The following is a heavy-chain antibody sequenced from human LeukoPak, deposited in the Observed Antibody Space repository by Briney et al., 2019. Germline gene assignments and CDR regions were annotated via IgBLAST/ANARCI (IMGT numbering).Heavy chain of an antibody. Sequence: PSETLSLTCAVYGGSISSYYWSWIRQPAGKGLEWIGSIYYSGSTYYNPSLKSRVTISVDTSKNQFSLKLSSVTAADTAVYYCARDGGYWGQGTLVTVSS. CDR3: ARDGGY. CDR1: GGSISSYY. D-gene: IGHD3-16*01. J-gene: IGHJ4*02. V-gene: IGHV4-4*07. CDR2: IYYSGST.